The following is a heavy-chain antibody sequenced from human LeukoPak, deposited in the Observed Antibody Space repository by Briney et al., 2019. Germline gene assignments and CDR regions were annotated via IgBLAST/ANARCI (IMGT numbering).Heavy chain of an antibody. V-gene: IGHV3-30*18. D-gene: IGHD3-22*01. CDR2: ISYDGSNK. Sequence: PGGSLRLSCAASGFTFSSYGMHWVRQAPGKGLEWVAVISYDGSNKYYADSVKGRLTISRDNSKNTLYLQMNSLRAEDTAVYYCAKAFYDSSGSPVDYWGQGTLVTVSS. CDR3: AKAFYDSSGSPVDY. CDR1: GFTFSSYG. J-gene: IGHJ4*02.